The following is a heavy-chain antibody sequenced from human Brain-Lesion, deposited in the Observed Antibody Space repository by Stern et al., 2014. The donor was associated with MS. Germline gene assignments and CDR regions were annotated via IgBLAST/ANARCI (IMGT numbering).Heavy chain of an antibody. CDR2: IYASEST. CDR3: VRETGGYTYGGTDFFDF. D-gene: IGHD5-18*01. Sequence: QVQLGQSGPGLVKPSQTLSLTCSVSGGSFSSGSYYWNWIRQPAGKGLEWLGRIYASESTNYSPSQKIRVFISGDTSKNQFSMKLRSMTAADAAMYYCVRETGGYTYGGTDFFDFWGQGTLVTVSS. CDR1: GGSFSSGSYY. V-gene: IGHV4-61*02. J-gene: IGHJ4*02.